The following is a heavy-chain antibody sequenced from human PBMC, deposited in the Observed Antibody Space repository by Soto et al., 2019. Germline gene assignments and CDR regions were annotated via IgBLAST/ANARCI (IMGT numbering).Heavy chain of an antibody. D-gene: IGHD1-26*01. Sequence: PGGSLRLSCEASGFAFNKFGMHWVRQAPGKGQEWVAFISYDGSYQYYADSVQGRLTITRDNSMNTLNMQLNSLRREDTAVYYCAKGGEVGGVLGDHWGQGTLVTVSS. CDR1: GFAFNKFG. CDR3: AKGGEVGGVLGDH. CDR2: ISYDGSYQ. V-gene: IGHV3-30*18. J-gene: IGHJ4*02.